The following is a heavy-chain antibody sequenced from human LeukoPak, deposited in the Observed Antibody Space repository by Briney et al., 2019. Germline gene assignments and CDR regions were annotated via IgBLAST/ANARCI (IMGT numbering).Heavy chain of an antibody. V-gene: IGHV3-23*01. Sequence: GGSLRLSCAASGFTFSNHGMNWVRQAPGKGLEWVSGISPGGDTPYYADSVRGRFTISRDSSKNTLYLQMNNLRTEDAAIYYCAKAPVTSCRGAFCYPLDSWGQGTLVTVSS. D-gene: IGHD2-15*01. CDR1: GFTFSNHG. CDR2: ISPGGDTP. CDR3: AKAPVTSCRGAFCYPLDS. J-gene: IGHJ4*02.